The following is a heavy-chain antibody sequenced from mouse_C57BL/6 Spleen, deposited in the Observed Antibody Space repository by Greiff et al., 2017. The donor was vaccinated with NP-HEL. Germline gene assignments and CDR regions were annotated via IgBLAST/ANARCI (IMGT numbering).Heavy chain of an antibody. V-gene: IGHV5-4*01. J-gene: IGHJ3*01. D-gene: IGHD4-1*01. CDR1: GFTFSSYA. CDR2: ISDGGSYT. CDR3: AREKALTAFFAY. Sequence: EVMLVESGGGLVKPGGSLKLSCAASGFTFSSYAMSWVRQTPEKRLEWVATISDGGSYTYYPDNVKGRFTISRDNAKNNLYLQMSHLKSEDTAMYYCAREKALTAFFAYWGQGTLATVSA.